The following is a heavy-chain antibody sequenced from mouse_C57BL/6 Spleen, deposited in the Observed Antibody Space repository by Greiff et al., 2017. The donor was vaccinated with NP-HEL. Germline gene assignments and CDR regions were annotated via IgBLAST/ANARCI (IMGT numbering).Heavy chain of an antibody. V-gene: IGHV1-62-2*01. CDR1: GYTFTEYT. CDR3: ARLYSNYGYFDV. J-gene: IGHJ1*03. Sequence: LVEPGASVKLSCKASGYTFTEYTIHWVKQRSGQGLEWIGWFYPGSGSIKYNEKFKDKATLTADKSSSTVYMELSRLTSEDSAVYFCARLYSNYGYFDVWGTGTTVTVSS. D-gene: IGHD2-5*01. CDR2: FYPGSGSI.